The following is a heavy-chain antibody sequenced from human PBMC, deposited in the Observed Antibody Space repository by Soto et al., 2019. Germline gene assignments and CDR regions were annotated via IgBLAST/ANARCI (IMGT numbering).Heavy chain of an antibody. J-gene: IGHJ6*02. V-gene: IGHV4-31*03. CDR1: GGSISSGGYY. CDR2: IYNSGNT. Sequence: SETLSLTCTVSGGSISSGGYYWSWIRQHPGKGLEWIGNIYNSGNTYYNPSLKSRVIIAADTSENQFSLKVSSVTAADTAVYYCARDAGMNGVDVWGQGTTVTVSS. CDR3: ARDAGMNGVDV.